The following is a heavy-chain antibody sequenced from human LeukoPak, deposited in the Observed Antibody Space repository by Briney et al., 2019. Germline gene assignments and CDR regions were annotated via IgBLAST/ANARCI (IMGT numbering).Heavy chain of an antibody. Sequence: GGSLRLSCAASGFTFSIYAMRWVRQAPGQGLEWVSAISGSGGTAYYADSVKGRFTISRDNSKNTLYLQMNSLRAEDTAVYYCAKKGYYDGSGYYMYYFDHWGQGTLVTVSS. D-gene: IGHD3-22*01. CDR1: GFTFSIYA. CDR2: ISGSGGTA. V-gene: IGHV3-23*01. J-gene: IGHJ4*02. CDR3: AKKGYYDGSGYYMYYFDH.